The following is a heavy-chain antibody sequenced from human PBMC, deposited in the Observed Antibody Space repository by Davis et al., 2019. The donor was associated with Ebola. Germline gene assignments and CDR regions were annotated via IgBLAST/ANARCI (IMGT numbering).Heavy chain of an antibody. CDR2: ISSGGNFI. J-gene: IGHJ4*01. D-gene: IGHD2/OR15-2a*01. CDR3: ARDFYQAVGSSGFDA. CDR1: EFTFSSYS. Sequence: GESLKISCAASEFTFSSYSMNWVRQAPGKGLEWVSSISSGGNFIDYADSLNGRFTVSRDNAKNSLYLQLYSLRAEDTAIYYCARDFYQAVGSSGFDAWGQGTLVTVSS. V-gene: IGHV3-21*01.